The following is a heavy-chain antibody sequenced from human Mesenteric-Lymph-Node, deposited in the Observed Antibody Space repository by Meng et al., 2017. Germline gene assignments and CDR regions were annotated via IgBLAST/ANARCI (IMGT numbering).Heavy chain of an antibody. CDR2: LWYDGSNK. CDR3: ARVDSSGHFDS. D-gene: IGHD6-19*01. J-gene: IGHJ4*02. V-gene: IGHV3-33*01. CDR1: GFTFSNYG. Sequence: GESLKISCAASGFTFSNYGMHWVRQAPGKGLEWVAVLWYDGSNKYYADSVKGRFTISRDNSKNTLYLQMTSLRAEDTAIYYCARVDSSGHFDSWGQGTLVTVSS.